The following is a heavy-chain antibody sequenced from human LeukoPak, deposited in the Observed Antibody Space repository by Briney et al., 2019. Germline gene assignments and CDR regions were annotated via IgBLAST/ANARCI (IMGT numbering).Heavy chain of an antibody. D-gene: IGHD5-12*01. J-gene: IGHJ5*02. V-gene: IGHV4-39*01. Sequence: PSETLSLTCTVSGGSISSNSYYWGWIRQPPGKGLEWIGSIYYSGSTYYNPSLKSRVTTSVDTSKNQFSLKLSSVTAADTAVYYCARSGYSSPKNWFDPWGQGTLVTVSS. CDR3: ARSGYSSPKNWFDP. CDR2: IYYSGST. CDR1: GGSISSNSYY.